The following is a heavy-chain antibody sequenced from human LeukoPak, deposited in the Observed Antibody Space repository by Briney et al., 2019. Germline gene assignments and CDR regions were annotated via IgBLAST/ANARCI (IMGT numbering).Heavy chain of an antibody. V-gene: IGHV1-2*02. J-gene: IGHJ6*03. D-gene: IGHD4-17*01. CDR2: INPNSGGT. Sequence: GASVKVSCKASGYTFTGYYMHWVRQAPGQGLEWMGWINPNSGGTNYAQKFQGRVTMTRDTSISTAYMELSRLRSDDTAVYYCARGVRHGDYLGYYYYYMDVWGKGTTVTVSS. CDR3: ARGVRHGDYLGYYYYYMDV. CDR1: GYTFTGYY.